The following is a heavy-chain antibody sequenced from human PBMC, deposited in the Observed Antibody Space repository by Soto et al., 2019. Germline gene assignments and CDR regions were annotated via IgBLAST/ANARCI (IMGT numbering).Heavy chain of an antibody. J-gene: IGHJ6*03. CDR3: ARVNYDFWMGYYYYMDV. D-gene: IGHD3-3*01. CDR1: GGSISSGGYY. Sequence: PSETLSLTCTVSGGSISSGGYYWSWIRQHPGKGLEWIGEINHSGSTNYNPSLKSRVTISVDTSKNQFSLKLSSVTAADTAVYYCARVNYDFWMGYYYYMDVWGKGTTVTVSS. CDR2: INHSGST. V-gene: IGHV4-31*03.